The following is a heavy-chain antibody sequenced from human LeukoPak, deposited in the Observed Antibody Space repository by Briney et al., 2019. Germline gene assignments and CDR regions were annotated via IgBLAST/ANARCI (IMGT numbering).Heavy chain of an antibody. J-gene: IGHJ4*02. CDR1: GGTFSSYA. D-gene: IGHD6-19*01. CDR2: IIPILGIA. Sequence: SVKVSCKASGGTFSSYAISWVRQAPGQGLEWMGRIIPILGIANYAQKFQGRVTITADKSTSTAYMELSSLRSEDTDVYYCARAAVAGTFIPYYFDYWGQGPLVTVSS. V-gene: IGHV1-69*04. CDR3: ARAAVAGTFIPYYFDY.